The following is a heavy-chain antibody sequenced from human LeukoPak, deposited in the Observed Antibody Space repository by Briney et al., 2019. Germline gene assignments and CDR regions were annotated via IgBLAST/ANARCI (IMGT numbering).Heavy chain of an antibody. CDR1: GFTFSSYA. CDR3: ARGPRLVRGVIPRPKNNWFDP. Sequence: LRLSCVASGFTFSSYAMSWVRQPPGKGLEWIGEINHSGSTNYNPSLKSRVTISVDTSKNQFSLKLSSVTAADTAVYYCARGPRLVRGVIPRPKNNWFDPWGQGTLVTVSS. CDR2: INHSGST. D-gene: IGHD3-10*01. V-gene: IGHV4-34*01. J-gene: IGHJ5*02.